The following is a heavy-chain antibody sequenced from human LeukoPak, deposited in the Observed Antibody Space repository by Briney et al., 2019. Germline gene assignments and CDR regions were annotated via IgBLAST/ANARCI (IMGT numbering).Heavy chain of an antibody. V-gene: IGHV1-18*01. D-gene: IGHD3-22*01. Sequence: GASVKVSCKASGYTFTSYGISWVRQAPGQGLEWMGWISAYNGNTNYAQKLQGRVTMTTDTSTSTAYMELRSLRSDDTAVYYCARQEESSGYYFRYDYYYYMDVWGKGTTVTISS. J-gene: IGHJ6*03. CDR3: ARQEESSGYYFRYDYYYYMDV. CDR1: GYTFTSYG. CDR2: ISAYNGNT.